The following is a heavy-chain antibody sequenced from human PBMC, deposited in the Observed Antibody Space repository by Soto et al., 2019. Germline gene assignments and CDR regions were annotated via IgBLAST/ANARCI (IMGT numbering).Heavy chain of an antibody. CDR3: ARVWHYGSGSYYLGPGYYYYYGMDV. Sequence: ASVKVSCTASGYTFTSYGISWVRQAPGQGLEWMGWISAYNGNTNYAQKLQGRVTMTTDTSTSTAYMELRSLRSDDTAVYYCARVWHYGSGSYYLGPGYYYYYGMDVWGQGTTVTVSS. D-gene: IGHD3-10*01. CDR1: GYTFTSYG. J-gene: IGHJ6*02. CDR2: ISAYNGNT. V-gene: IGHV1-18*01.